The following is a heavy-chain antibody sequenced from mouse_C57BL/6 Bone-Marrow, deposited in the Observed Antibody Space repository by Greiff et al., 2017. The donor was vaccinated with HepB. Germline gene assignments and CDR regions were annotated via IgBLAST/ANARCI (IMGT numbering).Heavy chain of an antibody. CDR2: ISSGGDYI. J-gene: IGHJ1*03. CDR1: GFTFSSYA. V-gene: IGHV5-9-1*02. D-gene: IGHD1-1*01. CDR3: TRDITTVVDWYFDV. Sequence: EVKLQESGEGLVKPGGSLKLSCAASGFTFSSYAMSWVRQTPEKRLEWVAYISSGGDYIYYADTVKGRFTISRDNARNTLYLQMSSLKSEDTAMYYCTRDITTVVDWYFDVWGTGTTVTVSS.